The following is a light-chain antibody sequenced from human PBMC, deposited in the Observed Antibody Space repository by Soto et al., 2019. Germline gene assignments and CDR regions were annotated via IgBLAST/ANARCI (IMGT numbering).Light chain of an antibody. V-gene: IGKV3D-15*01. CDR3: QQYDDWLRLT. Sequence: EIVMTQSPATLSVSPGERATLSCRASQSVNIYLAWYQQKPGQAPRLLIFGASYRATGIPARFSGSGSGTEFNLTLSSLQSEDFAVYFCQQYDDWLRLTFGGGTKVEIK. CDR2: GAS. CDR1: QSVNIY. J-gene: IGKJ4*01.